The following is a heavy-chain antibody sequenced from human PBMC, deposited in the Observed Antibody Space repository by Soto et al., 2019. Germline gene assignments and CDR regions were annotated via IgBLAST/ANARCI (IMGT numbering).Heavy chain of an antibody. Sequence: GGSLRLSCAGSGFTFSDYAMSWVRQAPGKGLAWVSAISGSGGSTYYADSVKGRFTISRDNSKNTLYLQMNSLRAEDTALYYCAKVPVGATGRFDYWGQGTLVTVSS. D-gene: IGHD1-26*01. V-gene: IGHV3-23*01. CDR1: GFTFSDYA. CDR2: ISGSGGST. CDR3: AKVPVGATGRFDY. J-gene: IGHJ4*02.